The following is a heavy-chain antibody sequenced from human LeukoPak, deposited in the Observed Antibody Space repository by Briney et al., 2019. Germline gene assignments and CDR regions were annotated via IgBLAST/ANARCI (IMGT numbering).Heavy chain of an antibody. Sequence: PSETLSLTCAVYGGSFSGYYWSWIRQPPGKGLEWIGYIYYSGSTNYNPSLKSRVTISVDTSKNQFSLKLSSVTAADTAVYYCARESPSGSYWDYWGQGTLVTVSS. J-gene: IGHJ4*02. CDR2: IYYSGST. D-gene: IGHD1-26*01. CDR1: GGSFSGYY. CDR3: ARESPSGSYWDY. V-gene: IGHV4-59*01.